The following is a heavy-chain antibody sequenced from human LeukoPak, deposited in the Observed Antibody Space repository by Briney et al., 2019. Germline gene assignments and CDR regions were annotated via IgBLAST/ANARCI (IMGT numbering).Heavy chain of an antibody. CDR3: ARDQEYSSSSPPLDY. Sequence: ASVTVSCKASGYTFTSYGISWVRQAPGQGLEWMGWISAYNGNTNYAQKLQGRVTMTTDTPTSTAYMELRSLRSDDTAVYYCARDQEYSSSSPPLDYWGQGTLVTVSS. V-gene: IGHV1-18*01. D-gene: IGHD6-6*01. J-gene: IGHJ4*02. CDR2: ISAYNGNT. CDR1: GYTFTSYG.